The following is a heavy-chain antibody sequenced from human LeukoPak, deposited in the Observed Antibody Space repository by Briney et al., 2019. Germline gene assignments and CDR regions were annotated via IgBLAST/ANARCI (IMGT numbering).Heavy chain of an antibody. CDR3: ARALGDIVVVPAAYFDY. CDR2: IKQDGSEK. V-gene: IGHV3-7*01. J-gene: IGHJ4*02. Sequence: GGSLRLSCAASGFTFSSYWMSWVRQAPGKGLEWVANIKQDGSEKYYVDSVKGRFTISRDNAKNSLYLQMNSLRAEDTAVYYCARALGDIVVVPAAYFDYWGQGTLVTVSS. D-gene: IGHD2-2*01. CDR1: GFTFSSYW.